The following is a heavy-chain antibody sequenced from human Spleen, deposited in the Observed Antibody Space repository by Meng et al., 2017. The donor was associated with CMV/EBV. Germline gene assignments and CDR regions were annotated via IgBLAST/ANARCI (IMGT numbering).Heavy chain of an antibody. D-gene: IGHD6-13*01. Sequence: GESLKISCVASGFTFSSYGMHWVRQAPGKGLEWVAFIRYDGSNKYYADSVKGRFTISRDNSKNTLYLQMNSLRAEDTAVYYCAKAGPGIAAAANWFDPWGQGTLVTVSS. CDR1: GFTFSSYG. CDR3: AKAGPGIAAAANWFDP. V-gene: IGHV3-30*02. J-gene: IGHJ5*02. CDR2: IRYDGSNK.